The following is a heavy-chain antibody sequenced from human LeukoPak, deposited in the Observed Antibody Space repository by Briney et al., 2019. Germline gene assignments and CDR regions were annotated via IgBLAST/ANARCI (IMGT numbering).Heavy chain of an antibody. CDR2: TYYRSNWFN. J-gene: IGHJ5*02. V-gene: IGHV6-1*01. D-gene: IGHD4-17*01. CDR3: AKNYGDSNWFDP. Sequence: SQTLSLTCAISGDSVSSNSAAWTWIRQSPSRRLEWLGRTYYRSNWFNDFALSVKSRITINPDTSKNQFSLQLNSVTPEDTAVYYCAKNYGDSNWFDPWGQGTLVTVSS. CDR1: GDSVSSNSAA.